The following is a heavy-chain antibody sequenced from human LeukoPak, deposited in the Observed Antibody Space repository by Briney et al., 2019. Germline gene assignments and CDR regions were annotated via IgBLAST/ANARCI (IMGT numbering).Heavy chain of an antibody. CDR1: GFTFSSYA. V-gene: IGHV3-23*01. D-gene: IGHD3-16*01. J-gene: IGHJ6*03. Sequence: GGSLRLSCAASGFTFSSYAMSWVRQAPGKGLEWVSAISGSGGSTYYADSVKGRFTISRDNSKNTLYLQMSSLRAEDTAVYYCANMRMTTFYMDVWGKGTTVTVSS. CDR3: ANMRMTTFYMDV. CDR2: ISGSGGST.